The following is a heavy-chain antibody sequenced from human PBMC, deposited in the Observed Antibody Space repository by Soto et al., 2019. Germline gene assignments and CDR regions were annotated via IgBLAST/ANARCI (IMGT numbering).Heavy chain of an antibody. CDR3: ARHEAGTMLSV. J-gene: IGHJ6*01. CDR1: DGTFISSSYY. V-gene: IGHV4-39*01. Sequence: QLQLQESGPGLVEPSETLSLTCTVSDGTFISSSYYWAWIRQPPGKGLEWFGTINYSGTTYSKPSLRSRVSISVDPSKKQLSLRVTSVTAADTAIYYCARHEAGTMLSVW. CDR2: INYSGTT. D-gene: IGHD3-10*02.